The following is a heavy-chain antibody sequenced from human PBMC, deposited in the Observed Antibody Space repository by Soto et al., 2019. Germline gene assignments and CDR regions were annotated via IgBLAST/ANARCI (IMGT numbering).Heavy chain of an antibody. D-gene: IGHD4-4*01. Sequence: SETLSLTCTVSGGSISSRSYYWGWIRQPPNKGLEWMGNIHYSGSTDYNPSLKNRVTISVDTSKNQFSLNLSSVTAADTAVYYCARLASRYSNYNWFDSWGQGTLVTVSS. J-gene: IGHJ5*01. V-gene: IGHV4-39*01. CDR2: IHYSGST. CDR1: GGSISSRSYY. CDR3: ARLASRYSNYNWFDS.